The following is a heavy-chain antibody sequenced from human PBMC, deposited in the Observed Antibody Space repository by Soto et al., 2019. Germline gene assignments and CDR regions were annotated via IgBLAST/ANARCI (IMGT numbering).Heavy chain of an antibody. V-gene: IGHV1-69*06. D-gene: IGHD2-2*01. CDR1: GGTFSSYA. Sequence: SVKVSCKASGGTFSSYAISWVRQAPGQGLEWMGGIIPIFGTANYAQKFQGRVTITADKSTSTAYMELSSLRSEDTAVYYCARALREYCSSTSCYYYYGMDVWGQGTTVTVSS. CDR2: IIPIFGTA. CDR3: ARALREYCSSTSCYYYYGMDV. J-gene: IGHJ6*02.